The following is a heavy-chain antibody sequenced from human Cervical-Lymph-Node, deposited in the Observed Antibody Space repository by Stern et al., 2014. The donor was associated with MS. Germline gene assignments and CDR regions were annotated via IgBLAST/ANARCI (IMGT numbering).Heavy chain of an antibody. CDR2: ISTDTGGA. V-gene: IGHV1-2*02. Sequence: QVQLVQSGAEVKKPGASVKVSCKASGYSFTAYIHWVRQAPGQRLEWMGWISTDTGGATYAQRFQDRVTMTRDTSISTTYMELSRLRSDDTAVYYCARDRGSHSDYWGQGTLVTVSS. D-gene: IGHD1-26*01. CDR3: ARDRGSHSDY. CDR1: GYSFTAY. J-gene: IGHJ4*02.